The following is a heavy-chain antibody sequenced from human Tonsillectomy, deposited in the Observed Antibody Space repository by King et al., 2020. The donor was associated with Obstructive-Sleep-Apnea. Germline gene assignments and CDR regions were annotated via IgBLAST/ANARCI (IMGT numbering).Heavy chain of an antibody. CDR3: TTELRSYGVRGFDY. V-gene: IGHV3-15*01. J-gene: IGHJ4*02. D-gene: IGHD3-10*02. Sequence: VQLVESGGGLIKPGGSLRPSCAASGFTFSDAWMSWVRQAPGRGLEWVGRIKSKTDGGTTDYGAPLKGRFIISRDDSRNALYLQMNTLKTEDTAVYYCTTELRSYGVRGFDYWGQGSLVTVSS. CDR1: GFTFSDAW. CDR2: IKSKTDGGTT.